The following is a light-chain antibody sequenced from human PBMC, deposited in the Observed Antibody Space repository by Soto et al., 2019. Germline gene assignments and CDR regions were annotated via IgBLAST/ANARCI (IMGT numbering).Light chain of an antibody. J-gene: IGKJ1*01. CDR3: QQSYNTPWT. V-gene: IGKV1-39*01. CDR2: AAS. CDR1: QSISSY. Sequence: DIQMTRSPSSLSASVGDRVTITCRASQSISSYLHWYQQKPGKAPKLLIYAASSLQSGVPSRFSGSGSGTDFTLTISSLQPEDFATYYCQQSYNTPWTFGQGTKVEIK.